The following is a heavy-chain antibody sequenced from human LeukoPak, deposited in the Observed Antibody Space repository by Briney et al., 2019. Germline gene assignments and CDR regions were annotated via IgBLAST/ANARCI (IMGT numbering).Heavy chain of an antibody. J-gene: IGHJ6*03. CDR1: GFTFSSYG. CDR2: ISSSSSYI. CDR3: ARAFSERYGLGYYYMDV. D-gene: IGHD1-26*01. V-gene: IGHV3-21*01. Sequence: RPGGSLRLSCAASGFTFSSYGMHWVRQAPGKGLEWVSSISSSSSYIYYADSVKGRYTISRDNAKKSVYLQMDSLRAEDTAVYYCARAFSERYGLGYYYMDVWGKGTTVTVSS.